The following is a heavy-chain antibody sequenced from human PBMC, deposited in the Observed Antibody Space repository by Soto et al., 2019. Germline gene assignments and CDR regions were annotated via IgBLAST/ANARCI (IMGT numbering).Heavy chain of an antibody. CDR2: IYWNDDR. V-gene: IGHV2-5*04. Sequence: SGPTLVNPTQTLTLTCTFSGFSLTTSGVGVGWIRQPPGKALEWLALIYWNDDRRYSPSLKSRLTITKDTSKNQVVLTMTNMDLVDTGTYYCEHGSGPPIPYDAFDIWGRGTMVTVSS. J-gene: IGHJ3*02. CDR3: EHGSGPPIPYDAFDI. CDR1: GFSLTTSGVG. D-gene: IGHD6-25*01.